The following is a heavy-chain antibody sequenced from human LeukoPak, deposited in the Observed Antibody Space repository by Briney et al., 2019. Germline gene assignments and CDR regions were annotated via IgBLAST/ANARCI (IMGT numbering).Heavy chain of an antibody. CDR3: ARVTFVGEGSGMDV. CDR2: IHYSGGIT. Sequence: SETLSLTCIVSGGSISSYYWSWIRQPPRKGLEWIGYIHYSGGITYYNPSLKSRVTISVDTSKNQFSLSLSSVTAADTAVYYCARVTFVGEGSGMDVWGQGTTVTVSS. V-gene: IGHV4-59*08. J-gene: IGHJ6*02. CDR1: GGSISSYY. D-gene: IGHD3-16*01.